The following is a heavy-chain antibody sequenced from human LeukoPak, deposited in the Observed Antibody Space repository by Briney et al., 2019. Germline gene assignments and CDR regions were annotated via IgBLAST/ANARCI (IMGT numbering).Heavy chain of an antibody. D-gene: IGHD1-26*01. CDR2: TRNKANSYTT. J-gene: IGHJ4*02. Sequence: GGSLRLSCAASGFTFSDHYMDWVRHAPGKGLEWVGRTRNKANSYTTEYAASVKGRFTISRDGSKNSLYLQMNSLKTEDTAVYYCAREGLGARYFDYWGQGTLVTVSS. CDR3: AREGLGARYFDY. CDR1: GFTFSDHY. V-gene: IGHV3-72*01.